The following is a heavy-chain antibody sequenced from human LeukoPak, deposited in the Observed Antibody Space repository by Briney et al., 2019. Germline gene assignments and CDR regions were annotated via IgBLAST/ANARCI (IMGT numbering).Heavy chain of an antibody. V-gene: IGHV4-39*07. CDR3: AKVGDYYGSGSLDYYFDY. J-gene: IGHJ4*02. D-gene: IGHD3-10*01. CDR2: IFYSGST. CDR1: GGSISTSNYY. Sequence: SETLSLTCTVSGGSISTSNYYWGWIRQPPGKGLEWIGNIFYSGSTYYGPSLKSRLTISLDTSKNQFSLKLSSVTAADTAVYYCAKVGDYYGSGSLDYYFDYWGQGTLVTVSS.